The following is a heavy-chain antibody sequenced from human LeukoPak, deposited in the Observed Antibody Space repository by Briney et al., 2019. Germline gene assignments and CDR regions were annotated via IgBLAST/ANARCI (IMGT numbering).Heavy chain of an antibody. D-gene: IGHD3-9*01. Sequence: PSETLSLTCTVSGGSISSYYWSWIRQPPGKGLEWIGYIYYSGSTNYNPSLKSRVTISVDTSKNQFSLKLSSVTAADTAVYYCARSLGRNDILTGYYTDWGQGTLVTVSS. J-gene: IGHJ4*02. CDR1: GGSISSYY. V-gene: IGHV4-59*12. CDR3: ARSLGRNDILTGYYTD. CDR2: IYYSGST.